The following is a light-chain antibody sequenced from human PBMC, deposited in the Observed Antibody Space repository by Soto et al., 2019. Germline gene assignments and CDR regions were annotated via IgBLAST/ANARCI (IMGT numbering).Light chain of an antibody. CDR1: QSINSW. CDR2: KAS. CDR3: QQYEAYPLT. J-gene: IGKJ4*01. Sequence: DIQLTQSPSTLSASVGDRVTITCRASQSINSWLAWYQQKPGKAPKLLLYKASILESGVPSRFSGSGSGTEFTLTISTLQPDDFATYYFQQYEAYPLTFGGGTKVEI. V-gene: IGKV1-5*03.